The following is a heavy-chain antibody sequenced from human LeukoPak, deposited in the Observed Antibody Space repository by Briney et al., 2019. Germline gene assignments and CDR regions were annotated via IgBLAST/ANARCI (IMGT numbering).Heavy chain of an antibody. J-gene: IGHJ4*02. Sequence: ASVKVSCKASGYTFTSNYVHWVRQAPGQGLEWMGMIYPRDGSTSYAQKFQGRVTVTRDTSTSTVHMELSGLRSEDTAVYYCARDQEGFDYWGQGTLVTVPS. CDR2: IYPRDGST. CDR3: ARDQEGFDY. CDR1: GYTFTSNY. V-gene: IGHV1-46*01.